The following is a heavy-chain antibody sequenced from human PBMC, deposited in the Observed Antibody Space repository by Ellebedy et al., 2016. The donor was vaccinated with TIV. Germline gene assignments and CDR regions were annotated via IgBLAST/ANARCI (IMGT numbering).Heavy chain of an antibody. D-gene: IGHD5-18*01. V-gene: IGHV1-2*02. J-gene: IGHJ4*02. CDR2: INPNSGGT. Sequence: ASVKVSXKASGYTFTGYYMHWVRQAPGQGLEWMGWINPNSGGTNYAQKLQGRVTMTTDTSTSTAYMELRSLRSDDTAVYYCARDQEDTAMDYWGQGTLVTVSS. CDR3: ARDQEDTAMDY. CDR1: GYTFTGYY.